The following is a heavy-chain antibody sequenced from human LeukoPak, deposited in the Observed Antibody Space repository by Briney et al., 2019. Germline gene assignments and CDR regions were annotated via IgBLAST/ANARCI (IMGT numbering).Heavy chain of an antibody. CDR2: IKGDGSHT. D-gene: IGHD1-26*01. CDR3: VRDWDHFDFDS. CDR1: GFTFSNYW. Sequence: GGSLRLSCAASGFTFSNYWMHWVRQAPGKGLVWVSRIKGDGSHTVYADSVKGRFTISRDNGKERLFLQMRSLRVEDTAVYYCVRDWDHFDFDSWGQGTLVTVPS. V-gene: IGHV3-74*01. J-gene: IGHJ5*01.